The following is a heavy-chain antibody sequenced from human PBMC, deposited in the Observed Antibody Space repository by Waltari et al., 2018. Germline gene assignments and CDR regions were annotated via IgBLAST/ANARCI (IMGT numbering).Heavy chain of an antibody. J-gene: IGHJ4*02. CDR3: AGKYGSGNYYYDY. CDR2: IYSGGNT. Sequence: EVQLVESGGGLIQPGGSLRLSCAASGFTVSDNYMSWVRQAPGKGVEWVSVIYSGGNTYYAESVKGRFTISRDSSKNTLSLQMNSLRAEDTAVYYCAGKYGSGNYYYDYWGQGTLVTVSS. V-gene: IGHV3-53*01. D-gene: IGHD3-10*01. CDR1: GFTVSDNY.